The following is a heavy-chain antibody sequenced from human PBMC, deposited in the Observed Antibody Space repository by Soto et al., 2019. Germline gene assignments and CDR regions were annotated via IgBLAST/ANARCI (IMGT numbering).Heavy chain of an antibody. CDR3: ARDRVAGIWGGAFDI. V-gene: IGHV1-18*04. CDR1: GYTFTNHG. J-gene: IGHJ3*02. Sequence: VASVKVSCKTSGYTFTNHGINWVRQAPGQGLEWMGWINPYNANTNYAQKLQGRVTMTTDTSTSTAYMDLRSLTSDDTAVYYCARDRVAGIWGGAFDIRGQGTMVTVSS. D-gene: IGHD3-16*01. CDR2: INPYNANT.